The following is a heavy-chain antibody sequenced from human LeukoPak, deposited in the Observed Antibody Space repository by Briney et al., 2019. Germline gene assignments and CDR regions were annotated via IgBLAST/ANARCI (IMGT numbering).Heavy chain of an antibody. D-gene: IGHD6-25*01. CDR1: GFTFSSYW. Sequence: GGSLRLSCAASGFTFSSYWMHWVRQAPGKGLVWVSRINSDGSSTSYADSVKGRFTISRDNAKNTLYLQMNSLRADDTAVYYCARRSAAKDAFDIWGQGTMVTVSS. CDR2: INSDGSST. V-gene: IGHV3-74*01. J-gene: IGHJ3*02. CDR3: ARRSAAKDAFDI.